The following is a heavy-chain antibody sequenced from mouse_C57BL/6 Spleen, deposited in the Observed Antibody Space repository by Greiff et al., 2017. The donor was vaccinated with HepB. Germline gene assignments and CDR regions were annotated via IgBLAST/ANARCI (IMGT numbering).Heavy chain of an antibody. D-gene: IGHD1-1*01. CDR1: GYTFTSYW. V-gene: IGHV1-72*01. Sequence: QVQLQQPGAELVKPGASVKLSCKASGYTFTSYWMHWVKQRPGRGLEWIGRIDPNSGGTKYNEKFKSKATLTVDKPSSTAYMQRSSLTSEDSAVYYCAREVPYGSSYGWYFDVWGTGTTVTVSS. CDR2: IDPNSGGT. CDR3: AREVPYGSSYGWYFDV. J-gene: IGHJ1*03.